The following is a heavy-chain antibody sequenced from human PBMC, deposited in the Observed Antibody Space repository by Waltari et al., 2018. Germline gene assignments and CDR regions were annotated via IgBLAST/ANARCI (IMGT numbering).Heavy chain of an antibody. D-gene: IGHD6-19*01. J-gene: IGHJ3*02. CDR3: AREPGIAVAGGDAFDI. V-gene: IGHV1-69*08. CDR1: GGTFSSYT. CDR2: IIPILGIA. Sequence: QVQLVQSGAEVKKPGSSVKVSCKASGGTFSSYTISWVRQAPGQGLEWMGRIIPILGIANYAQKFQGRVTITADKSTSTAYMELSSLRSEDTAVYYCAREPGIAVAGGDAFDIWGQGTMVTVSS.